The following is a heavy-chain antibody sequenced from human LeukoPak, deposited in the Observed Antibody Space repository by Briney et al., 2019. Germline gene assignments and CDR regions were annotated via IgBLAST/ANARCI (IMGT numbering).Heavy chain of an antibody. CDR1: GFTFSNYW. CDR2: IKQDGSEK. CDR3: ARETTRGYSYGSFDY. Sequence: GGSLRLSCAASGFTFSNYWMSWVRQAPGKGLEWVANIKQDGSEKYYVDSVKGRFTISRDNAKNSLYLQMNSLGAEDTAVYYCARETTRGYSYGSFDYWGQGTLVTVSS. D-gene: IGHD5-18*01. V-gene: IGHV3-7*01. J-gene: IGHJ4*02.